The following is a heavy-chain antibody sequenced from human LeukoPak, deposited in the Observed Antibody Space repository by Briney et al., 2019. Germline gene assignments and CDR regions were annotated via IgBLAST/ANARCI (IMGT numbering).Heavy chain of an antibody. CDR1: GFTFSSYW. D-gene: IGHD2-2*01. J-gene: IGHJ4*02. CDR3: ARVDGYCSSTSCRIVGYYFDC. Sequence: PGGSLRLSCAASGFTFSSYWMHWVRQAPGKGLVWVSRINSDGSSTSYADSVKGRFTISRDNAKNTLYLQMNSLRAEDTAVYYCARVDGYCSSTSCRIVGYYFDCWGQGTLVTVSS. V-gene: IGHV3-74*01. CDR2: INSDGSST.